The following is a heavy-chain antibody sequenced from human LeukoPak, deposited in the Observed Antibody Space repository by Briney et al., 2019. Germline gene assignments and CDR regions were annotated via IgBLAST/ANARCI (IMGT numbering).Heavy chain of an antibody. Sequence: SETLSLTCAVYGGSFSGYYWSWLRQPPGKGLEWIGEINHSGSTNYNPSLKSRVTISVDTSKNQFSLKLSSVTAADTAVYYCASRYFWSGELWFDPWGQGTLVTVSS. CDR1: GGSFSGYY. J-gene: IGHJ5*02. CDR3: ASRYFWSGELWFDP. D-gene: IGHD3-3*01. V-gene: IGHV4-34*01. CDR2: INHSGST.